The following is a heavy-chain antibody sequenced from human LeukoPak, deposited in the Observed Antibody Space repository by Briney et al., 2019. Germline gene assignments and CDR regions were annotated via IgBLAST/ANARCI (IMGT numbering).Heavy chain of an antibody. D-gene: IGHD1-1*01. Sequence: ASVKVSCKASGYTFTGYYLHWVRQAPGQGLEWMGCVNPNSGDTNYAQKFQGSVTMTRDTSISTAYMELSSLRSEDTAVYYCARGPRWYNWNDGAFDIWGQGTMVTVSS. CDR3: ARGPRWYNWNDGAFDI. J-gene: IGHJ3*02. V-gene: IGHV1-2*02. CDR2: VNPNSGDT. CDR1: GYTFTGYY.